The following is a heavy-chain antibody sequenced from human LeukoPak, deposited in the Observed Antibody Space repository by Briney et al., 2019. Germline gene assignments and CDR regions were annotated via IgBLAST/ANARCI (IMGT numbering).Heavy chain of an antibody. CDR3: ARGESSIFGVVTHFDY. CDR1: GYTFTSYG. Sequence: GASVKVSCKASGYTFTSYGISWVRQAPGQGLEWMGWISAYNGNTNYAQKLQGRVTMTTDTSTSTAYMELRSLRSDDTAVYYCARGESSIFGVVTHFDYWGQGTLVTVSS. J-gene: IGHJ4*02. CDR2: ISAYNGNT. D-gene: IGHD3-3*01. V-gene: IGHV1-18*01.